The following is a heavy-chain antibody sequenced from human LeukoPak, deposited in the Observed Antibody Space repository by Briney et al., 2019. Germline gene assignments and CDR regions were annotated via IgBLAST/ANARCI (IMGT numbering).Heavy chain of an antibody. CDR3: ARMRDGWNYYYGMDV. Sequence: GASVTVSCKASGGTFSSYAISWVRQAPGQGLEWMGGIIPIFGTANYAQKLQGRVTITADESTSTAYMELSSLRSEDTAVYYCARMRDGWNYYYGMDVWGQGTTVTVSS. CDR2: IIPIFGTA. V-gene: IGHV1-69*13. CDR1: GGTFSSYA. J-gene: IGHJ6*02. D-gene: IGHD2-15*01.